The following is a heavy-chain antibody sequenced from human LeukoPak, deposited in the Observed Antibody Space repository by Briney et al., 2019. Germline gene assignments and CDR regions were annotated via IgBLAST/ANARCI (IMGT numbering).Heavy chain of an antibody. J-gene: IGHJ4*02. D-gene: IGHD6-19*01. CDR1: GDTFSTNA. Sequence: ASVTVSCKASGDTFSTNAISWVRQAPGQGLEGMGGLIPIFGSAHYAQKLQGRVTITTDESTSTTYMVLSSLTSDDTAIYYCARGGGPYESTGFFAGPFDYWGQGTLVTVAS. V-gene: IGHV1-69*05. CDR2: LIPIFGSA. CDR3: ARGGGPYESTGFFAGPFDY.